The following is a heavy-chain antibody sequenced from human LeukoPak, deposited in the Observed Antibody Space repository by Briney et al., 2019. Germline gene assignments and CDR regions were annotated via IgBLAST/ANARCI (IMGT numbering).Heavy chain of an antibody. CDR3: AKDISHSSSPLWPGFDP. CDR1: GFTFDDYA. CDR2: ISWNSGSI. V-gene: IGHV3-9*01. Sequence: HPGGSLRLSCAASGFTFDDYAMHWVRQAPGKGLEWVSGISWNSGSIGYADSVKGRFTISRDNAKNSLYLQMNSLRAEDTALYYCAKDISHSSSPLWPGFDPWGQGTLVTVSS. J-gene: IGHJ5*02. D-gene: IGHD6-6*01.